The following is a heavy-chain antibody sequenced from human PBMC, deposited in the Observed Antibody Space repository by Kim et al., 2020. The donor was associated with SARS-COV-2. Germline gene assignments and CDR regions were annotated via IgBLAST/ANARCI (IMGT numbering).Heavy chain of an antibody. CDR2: IYHSGST. CDR3: ARELYNGDPVDY. Sequence: SETLSLTCTVSGYSISSGYYWGWIRQPPGKGLEWIGSIYHSGSTYYNPSLKSRVTISVDTSKNQFSLKLSSVTAADTAVYYCARELYNGDPVDYWGQGTLVTVSS. D-gene: IGHD2-8*01. V-gene: IGHV4-38-2*02. J-gene: IGHJ4*02. CDR1: GYSISSGYY.